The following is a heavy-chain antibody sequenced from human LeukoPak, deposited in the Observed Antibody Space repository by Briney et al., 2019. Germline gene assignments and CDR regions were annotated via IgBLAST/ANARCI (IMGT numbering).Heavy chain of an antibody. CDR1: GFTFNLAW. CDR3: AKVRDPTTWSLNY. Sequence: PGGSLRLSCAAPGFTFNLAWMTWVRQAPGKGLEWVGRIKSKGSGGTTDYAAPVKGRFTISRDDSENMLYLQMDSLKIEDTGIYYCAKVRDPTTWSLNYWGQGTLVIVSS. V-gene: IGHV3-15*01. J-gene: IGHJ4*02. CDR2: IKSKGSGGTT. D-gene: IGHD3-9*01.